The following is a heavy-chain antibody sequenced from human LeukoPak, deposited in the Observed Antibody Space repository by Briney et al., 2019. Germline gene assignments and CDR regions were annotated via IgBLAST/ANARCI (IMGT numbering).Heavy chain of an antibody. CDR1: GFTFSSYT. J-gene: IGHJ4*02. D-gene: IGHD6-13*01. V-gene: IGHV3-21*01. CDR2: ISGSSRHK. CDR3: GRTANFAAGYYIDY. Sequence: GGSLRLSCAASGFTFSSYTMNWVRQAPGKGLEWVSSISGSSRHKYYADSVKGRFTISRDNAKNSLYLQMNSPRAEDTAVYYCGRTANFAAGYYIDYWGQGTLVTVSS.